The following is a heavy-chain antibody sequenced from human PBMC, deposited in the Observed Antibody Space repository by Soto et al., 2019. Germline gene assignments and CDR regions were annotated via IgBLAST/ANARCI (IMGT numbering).Heavy chain of an antibody. Sequence: PGGSLRLSCAASGFAFSNAWMSWVRQAPGKGLEWVGRIKSKTDGGTTDYAAPVKGRFTISRDDSKNTLYLQMNSLKTEDTAVYYCTTAEYCSGGSCYGGGYWGQGTLATVSS. V-gene: IGHV3-15*01. CDR3: TTAEYCSGGSCYGGGY. J-gene: IGHJ4*02. CDR2: IKSKTDGGTT. D-gene: IGHD2-15*01. CDR1: GFAFSNAW.